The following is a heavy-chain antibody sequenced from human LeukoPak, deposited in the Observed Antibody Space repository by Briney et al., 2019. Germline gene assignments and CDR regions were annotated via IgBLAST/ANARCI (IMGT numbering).Heavy chain of an antibody. CDR1: GGSISSSSYY. J-gene: IGHJ1*01. V-gene: IGHV4-39*01. D-gene: IGHD2-15*01. CDR3: ARQGYCSGGSCPRNAEYFQH. CDR2: IYYSGST. Sequence: PSETLSLTCTVPGGSISSSSYYWGWIRQPPGKGLEWIGSIYYSGSTYYNPSLKSRVTISVDTSKNQFSLKLSSVTAADTAVYYCARQGYCSGGSCPRNAEYFQHWGQGTLVTVSS.